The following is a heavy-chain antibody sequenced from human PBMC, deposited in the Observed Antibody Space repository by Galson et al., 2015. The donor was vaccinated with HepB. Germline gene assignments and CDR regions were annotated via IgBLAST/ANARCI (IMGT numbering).Heavy chain of an antibody. CDR1: GFTFGNYA. V-gene: IGHV3-23*01. J-gene: IGHJ6*02. Sequence: SLRLSCAASGFTFGNYALSWVRQAPGKGLEWVSVFSGAESRPIYADSVKGRFSISRDNSKNTVYLQMNNLRAEDTVVYSCARHGDYGNNGYYRDYMYYSMDVWGQGTPVTVSS. CDR3: ARHGDYGNNGYYRDYMYYSMDV. CDR2: FSGAESRP. D-gene: IGHD3-22*01.